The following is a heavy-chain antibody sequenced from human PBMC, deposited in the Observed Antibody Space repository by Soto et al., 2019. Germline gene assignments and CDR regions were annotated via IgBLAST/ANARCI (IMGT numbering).Heavy chain of an antibody. Sequence: PSETRSLTCSFSGDSTGSGDKYGSWIRQPPGKGLEWIGYVYYSGSTYYNPSLKSRVTMSVDTSKNQFALKLRSVTAADTAVYYCARGRPLIPARAIFWFDPWGQGVLVTVS. D-gene: IGHD2-2*01. CDR3: ARGRPLIPARAIFWFDP. CDR2: VYYSGST. CDR1: GDSTGSGDKY. V-gene: IGHV4-30-4*01. J-gene: IGHJ5*02.